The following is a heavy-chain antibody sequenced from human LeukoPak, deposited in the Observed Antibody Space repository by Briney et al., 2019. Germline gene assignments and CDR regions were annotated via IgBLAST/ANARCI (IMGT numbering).Heavy chain of an antibody. Sequence: SETLSLTCTVSGGSISSGGYYWSWIRQHPGKGLEWIGYIYYSRSTYYNPSLKSRVTISVDTSKNQFSLKLSSVTAADTAVYYYASGYYGSGSYLNWFDPWGQGTLVTVSS. J-gene: IGHJ5*02. CDR3: ASGYYGSGSYLNWFDP. D-gene: IGHD3-10*01. V-gene: IGHV4-31*03. CDR2: IYYSRST. CDR1: GGSISSGGYY.